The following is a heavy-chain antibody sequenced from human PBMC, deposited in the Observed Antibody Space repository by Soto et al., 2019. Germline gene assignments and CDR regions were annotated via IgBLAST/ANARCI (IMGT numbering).Heavy chain of an antibody. CDR1: GDSVSSNSAA. Sequence: QVQLQPSGPGLVQPSQTLSLTCAISGDSVSSNSAAWNWIRQSPSGGLEWLGRTYLRSKWYHDYALSVKSRITIDPDPSKNQFSLQLTSVTPEDTAVYYCARDYNGFDFWGQGTLVTVSS. CDR3: ARDYNGFDF. V-gene: IGHV6-1*01. J-gene: IGHJ4*02. CDR2: TYLRSKWYH. D-gene: IGHD1-1*01.